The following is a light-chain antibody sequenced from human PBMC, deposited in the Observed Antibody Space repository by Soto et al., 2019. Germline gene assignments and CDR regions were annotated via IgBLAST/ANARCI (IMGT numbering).Light chain of an antibody. Sequence: EIVLTQSPGTLSLSPGERATLSCRAIQSVSSTCLAWYQQKPGQAPRLLIYGASSRATAIPDRFSGSGSGTDFTLTISRLEPEDFAVYYCQQYGTSPQTFGKGTKV. V-gene: IGKV3-20*01. CDR1: QSVSSTC. J-gene: IGKJ1*01. CDR2: GAS. CDR3: QQYGTSPQT.